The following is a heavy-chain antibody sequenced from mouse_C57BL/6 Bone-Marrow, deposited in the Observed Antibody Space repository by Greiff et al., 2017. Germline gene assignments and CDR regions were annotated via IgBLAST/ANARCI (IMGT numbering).Heavy chain of an antibody. J-gene: IGHJ4*01. V-gene: IGHV5-12*01. Sequence: EVKLVESGGGLVQPGGSLKLSCAASGFTFSDYYMYWVRQTPEKRLEWVAYISNGGGRTYYPDTIKGRVTISRDNAKNTRYLQMSRLKSEDTAMFYCARRGTTVVAVDYWGQGTSVTVSS. CDR1: GFTFSDYY. D-gene: IGHD1-1*01. CDR2: ISNGGGRT. CDR3: ARRGTTVVAVDY.